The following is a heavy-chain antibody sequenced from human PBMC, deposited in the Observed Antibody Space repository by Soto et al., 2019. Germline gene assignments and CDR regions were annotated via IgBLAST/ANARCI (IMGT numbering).Heavy chain of an antibody. V-gene: IGHV1-58*01. J-gene: IGHJ3*02. CDR3: AASLVVVDEFDS. CDR2: IVVGSGNT. D-gene: IGHD3-22*01. CDR1: GFTFTSSA. Sequence: SVKVSCKASGFTFTSSAVQWVRQARGQRLEWIGWIVVGSGNTNYAQKFQERVTITRDMSTSTAYMELSSLRSEDTAVYYCAASLVVVDEFDSWGQGTRVTVSS.